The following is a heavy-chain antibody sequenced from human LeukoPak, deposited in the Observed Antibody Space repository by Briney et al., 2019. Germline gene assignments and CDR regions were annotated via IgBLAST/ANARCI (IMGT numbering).Heavy chain of an antibody. CDR3: ARDKQPGDN. CDR1: GGSISSYY. CDR2: IYYSGSS. Sequence: SETLSLTCTVSGGSISSYYWSWIRQPPGKGLEWIGYIYYSGSSTHNPSLQSRVTMSVDTPKNQFSLKLRSVTAADTAVYYCARDKQPGDNWGPGTLVTVSS. V-gene: IGHV4-59*01. J-gene: IGHJ4*02. D-gene: IGHD5-18*01.